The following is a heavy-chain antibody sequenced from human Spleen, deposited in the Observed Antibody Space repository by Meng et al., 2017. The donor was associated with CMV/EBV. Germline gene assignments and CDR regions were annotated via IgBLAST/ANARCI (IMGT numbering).Heavy chain of an antibody. V-gene: IGHV4-59*01. CDR2: IYYGGST. J-gene: IGHJ5*02. Sequence: SETLSLTCAVSGGPISTFYWSWFRQPPGKGLEWIGYIYYGGSTDYNPSLKSRVTISVDTSKNQFSLKLTSVTAADTAVYYCARARVLRFLEWSLGFDPWGQGTLVTVSS. CDR3: ARARVLRFLEWSLGFDP. CDR1: GGPISTFY. D-gene: IGHD3-3*01.